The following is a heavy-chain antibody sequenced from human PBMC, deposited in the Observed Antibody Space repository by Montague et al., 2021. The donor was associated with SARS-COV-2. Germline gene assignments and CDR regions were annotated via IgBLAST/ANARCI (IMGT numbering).Heavy chain of an antibody. CDR2: IFYGGSA. D-gene: IGHD3-22*01. J-gene: IGHJ4*02. Sequence: LSLTCTVSGGSISSDDYYWSWIRQPPGKGLEWIGYIFYGGSAYYSPSLESRSTISIDTSKNQFSPRLTSVTAADTAVYYCARVRDSSGHDYWGQGTLVTVSS. V-gene: IGHV4-30-4*01. CDR1: GGSISSDDYY. CDR3: ARVRDSSGHDY.